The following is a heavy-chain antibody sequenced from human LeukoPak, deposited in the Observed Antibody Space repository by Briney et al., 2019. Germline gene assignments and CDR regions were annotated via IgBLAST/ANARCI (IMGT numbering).Heavy chain of an antibody. CDR2: IGRSNHNV. V-gene: IGHV3-48*03. CDR1: GFTFSSYE. J-gene: IGHJ3*01. CDR3: AREIPATRGDAFDV. Sequence: GGSLRLSCVASGFTFSSYELNWVRQAPGKGLEWLSYIGRSNHNVKYAGSVRGRFTVYRDNAKDSLYLQMNSLRVEDTAVYFCAREIPATRGDAFDVWGQGTVVTVSS. D-gene: IGHD2-2*01.